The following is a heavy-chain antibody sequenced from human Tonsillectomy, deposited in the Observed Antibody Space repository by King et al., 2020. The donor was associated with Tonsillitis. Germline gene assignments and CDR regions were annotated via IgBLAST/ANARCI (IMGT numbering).Heavy chain of an antibody. CDR1: GGTFSTYA. CDR2: IIPIFGTA. V-gene: IGHV1-69*12. J-gene: IGHJ3*02. D-gene: IGHD5-18*01. CDR3: ARALPDFCTAMVPLYGDAFDI. Sequence: QLVQSGAEVKKPGSSVKVSCKASGGTFSTYAISWVRQAPGQGLEWMGGIIPIFGTANYAQNFQGRVTITADESTSTAYMELSSLRSDDTAVYYCARALPDFCTAMVPLYGDAFDIWGQGTMVTVSS.